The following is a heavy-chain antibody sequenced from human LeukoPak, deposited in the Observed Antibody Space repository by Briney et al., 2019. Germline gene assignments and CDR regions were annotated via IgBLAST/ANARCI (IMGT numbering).Heavy chain of an antibody. D-gene: IGHD1-7*01. CDR1: GYTCTSYD. Sequence: ASVKVSCKASGYTCTSYDINWVRQATGQGLEWMGWMNPNSGNTGYAQKFQGRVTMTRNTSISTAYMELSSLRSEDTAVYYCARGNGTTSYYYYYGMDVWGQGTTVTVSS. CDR2: MNPNSGNT. V-gene: IGHV1-8*01. J-gene: IGHJ6*02. CDR3: ARGNGTTSYYYYYGMDV.